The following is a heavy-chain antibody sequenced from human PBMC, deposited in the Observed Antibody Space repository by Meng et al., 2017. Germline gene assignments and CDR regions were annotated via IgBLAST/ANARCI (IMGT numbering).Heavy chain of an antibody. J-gene: IGHJ4*02. V-gene: IGHV6-1*01. D-gene: IGHD1-26*01. CDR1: GCSVASNSAA. Sequence: HPSGPSLVYPSTNLSLLFAISGCSVASNSAAWNWIRQSPSRGLEWLGRAYYRSKWYHDYAESVKSRISIDPDTSKNQFSLQLRSVTPEDSAVYYCARGSYSFDSWGQRTLVTVSS. CDR2: AYYRSKWYH. CDR3: ARGSYSFDS.